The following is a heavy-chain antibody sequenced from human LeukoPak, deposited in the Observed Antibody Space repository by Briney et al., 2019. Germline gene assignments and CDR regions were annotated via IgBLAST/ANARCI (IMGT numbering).Heavy chain of an antibody. D-gene: IGHD4-17*01. CDR1: GLTFSRET. Sequence: GGSLRLSCVVSGLTFSRETMGWVRQAPGKGLEWVSVISWNSGSIGYADSVKGRFTISRDNAKNSLYLQMNSLRAEDTALYYCAKARDGDYIPSDFDYWGQGTLVTVSS. V-gene: IGHV3-9*01. CDR2: ISWNSGSI. CDR3: AKARDGDYIPSDFDY. J-gene: IGHJ4*02.